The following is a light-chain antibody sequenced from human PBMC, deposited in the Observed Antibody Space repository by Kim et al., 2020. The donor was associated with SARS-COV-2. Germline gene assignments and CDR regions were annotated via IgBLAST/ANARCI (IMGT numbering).Light chain of an antibody. V-gene: IGLV3-1*01. Sequence: SYELTQPPSVSVSPGQTASITCSGDKLGDKYACWYQQKPGQSPVLVIYQDSKRPSGIHERFSGSNSGNTATLTISGTQAMEEADYYCQAWDSSTVVFGGGTKLTVL. CDR1: KLGDKY. CDR3: QAWDSSTVV. J-gene: IGLJ2*01. CDR2: QDS.